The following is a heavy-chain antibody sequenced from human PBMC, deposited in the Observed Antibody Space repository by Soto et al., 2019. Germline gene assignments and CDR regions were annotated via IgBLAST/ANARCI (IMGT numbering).Heavy chain of an antibody. CDR2: IYHSGST. J-gene: IGHJ2*01. D-gene: IGHD4-4*01. V-gene: IGHV4-4*02. CDR3: VRKDYSDWFFDL. Sequence: QVQLQESGPGLVKPSGTLSLTCAVSGASISSSHWWRWVRQPPGKGLEWIGEIYHSGSTYYNASLKSRVAISVDKAKNQFSLTVGSATAADTAVYYCVRKDYSDWFFDLWGRGTLVNVSA. CDR1: GASISSSHW.